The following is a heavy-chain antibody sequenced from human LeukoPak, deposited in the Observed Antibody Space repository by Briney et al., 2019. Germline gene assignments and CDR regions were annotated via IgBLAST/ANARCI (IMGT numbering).Heavy chain of an antibody. Sequence: GGSLRLSCAASGFTFSSYEMNWVRQAPGKGLECVSYISSSGSTIYYEDSVKGRFTISRDNARNSLYLQMNSLRAEDTAVYYCARLDYYGSGSYFDYWGQGTLVTVSS. CDR3: ARLDYYGSGSYFDY. CDR1: GFTFSSYE. CDR2: ISSSGSTI. J-gene: IGHJ4*02. V-gene: IGHV3-48*03. D-gene: IGHD3-10*01.